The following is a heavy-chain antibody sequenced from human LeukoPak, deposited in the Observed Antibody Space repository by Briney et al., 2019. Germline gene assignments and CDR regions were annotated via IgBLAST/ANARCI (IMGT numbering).Heavy chain of an antibody. D-gene: IGHD5-18*01. V-gene: IGHV3-15*01. CDR2: SKSKTDGGTT. J-gene: IGHJ4*02. Sequence: PGGSLRLSCAASGFTVSRNYMSWGRQAPRKGLEWVGRSKSKTDGGTTGYAAPVKGRFTISRDDSKNTLYLQMNSLKTEDTAVYYCTTDSPHTAMVIDFDYWGQGTLVTVSS. CDR1: GFTVSRNY. CDR3: TTDSPHTAMVIDFDY.